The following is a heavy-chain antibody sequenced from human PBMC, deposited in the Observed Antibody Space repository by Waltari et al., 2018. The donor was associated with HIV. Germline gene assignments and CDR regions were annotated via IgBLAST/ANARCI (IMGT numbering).Heavy chain of an antibody. V-gene: IGHV1-69*02. Sequence: QVQLVQSGAEVKKPGSSVKVSCKASGGTFSSYNINWVRPAPGQGLEWMGRIIPILGIANYAQKFQGRVTITADKSTSTAYMELSSLRSEDTAVYYCAMSPGGATILFDYWGQGTLVTVSS. CDR2: IIPILGIA. CDR3: AMSPGGATILFDY. CDR1: GGTFSSYN. J-gene: IGHJ4*02. D-gene: IGHD5-12*01.